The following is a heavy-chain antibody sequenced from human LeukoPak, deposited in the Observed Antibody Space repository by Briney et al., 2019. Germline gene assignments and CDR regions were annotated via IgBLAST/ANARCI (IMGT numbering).Heavy chain of an antibody. CDR2: IYYSGST. CDR3: ARGKSYDFWSGYPFGAFDI. Sequence: SETLSLTCTVSGGSIRSSSYYWGWIRQPPGKGLEWIGSIYYSGSTYYNTSLKSRVTISVDTSKNQFSLKLTSVTAADTAVYYCARGKSYDFWSGYPFGAFDIWGQGTMVTVSS. V-gene: IGHV4-39*01. D-gene: IGHD3-3*01. J-gene: IGHJ3*02. CDR1: GGSIRSSSYY.